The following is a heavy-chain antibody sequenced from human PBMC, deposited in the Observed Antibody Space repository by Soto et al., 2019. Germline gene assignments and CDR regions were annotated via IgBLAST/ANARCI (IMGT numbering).Heavy chain of an antibody. CDR1: GFTFSSNA. J-gene: IGHJ4*02. CDR3: AKAGHESAYCNNGVCYCFDY. Sequence: EVQLLESGGGLVQPGGSLRLSCAASGFTFSSNAMSWVRQAPGKGLEWVSAISGSGGSTYYADSVKGRFTISRDNSKNTLSLQMNSVRAEDTAVYYCAKAGHESAYCNNGVCYCFDYWGQGTLVTVSS. CDR2: ISGSGGST. V-gene: IGHV3-23*01. D-gene: IGHD2-8*01.